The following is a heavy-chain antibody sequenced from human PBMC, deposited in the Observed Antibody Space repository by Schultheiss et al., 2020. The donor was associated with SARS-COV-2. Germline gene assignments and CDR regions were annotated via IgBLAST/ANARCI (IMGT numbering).Heavy chain of an antibody. D-gene: IGHD5-12*01. CDR2: IYYSGRT. CDR1: GGSISSYY. Sequence: SETLSLTCTVSGGSISSYYWSWIRQPPGKGLEWIGYIYYSGRTNNNPSHKRRVTITVDTSKNQFSLKLSSVTAADTAVYYCARVREYSSRRYYYYYMDVCSIGGAITVAS. J-gene: IGHJ6*03. V-gene: IGHV4-59*01. CDR3: ARVREYSSRRYYYYYMDV.